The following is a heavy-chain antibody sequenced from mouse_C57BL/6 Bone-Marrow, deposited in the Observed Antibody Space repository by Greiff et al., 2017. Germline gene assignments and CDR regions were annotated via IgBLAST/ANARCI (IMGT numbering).Heavy chain of an antibody. CDR2: ISDGGSYT. CDR3: ARDLDYYGSPWYFDV. D-gene: IGHD1-1*01. Sequence: EVKVVESGGGLVKPGGSLKLSCAASGFTFSSYAMSWVRQTPEKRLEWVATISDGGSYTYYPDNVKGRFTISRDNAKNNLYLQMSHLKSEDTAMYYCARDLDYYGSPWYFDVWGTGTTVTVSS. CDR1: GFTFSSYA. V-gene: IGHV5-4*01. J-gene: IGHJ1*03.